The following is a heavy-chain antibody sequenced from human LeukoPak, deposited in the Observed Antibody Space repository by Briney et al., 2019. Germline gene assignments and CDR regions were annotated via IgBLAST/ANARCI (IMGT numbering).Heavy chain of an antibody. J-gene: IGHJ4*02. CDR3: AKLNLRPGDY. Sequence: GGSLRLSCAASGFTFSTYAMHWVRQAPGKGLQWVALISYDGSIKHYADSVKGRFTISRDNSKNTLYLQMNTLRAEDTAVYYCAKLNLRPGDYWGQGTLVTVSS. D-gene: IGHD5/OR15-5a*01. V-gene: IGHV3-30*04. CDR2: ISYDGSIK. CDR1: GFTFSTYA.